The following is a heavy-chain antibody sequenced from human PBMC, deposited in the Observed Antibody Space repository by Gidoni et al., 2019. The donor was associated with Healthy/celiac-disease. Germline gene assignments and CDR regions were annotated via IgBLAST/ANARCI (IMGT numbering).Heavy chain of an antibody. CDR2: IWYDGSNK. J-gene: IGHJ4*02. V-gene: IGHV3-33*01. CDR1: GFTFSSYG. Sequence: QVQLVESGGGVVQPGWSLRLSCAASGFTFSSYGMHWVRQAPGKGLEWVAVIWYDGSNKYYADSVKGRFTISRDNSKNTLYLQMNSLRAEDTAVYYCAREEGSGYALWYYFDYWGQGTLVTVSS. D-gene: IGHD5-12*01. CDR3: AREEGSGYALWYYFDY.